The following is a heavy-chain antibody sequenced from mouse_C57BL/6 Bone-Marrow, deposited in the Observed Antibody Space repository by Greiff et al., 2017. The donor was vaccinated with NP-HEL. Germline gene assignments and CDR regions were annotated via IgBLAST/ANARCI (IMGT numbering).Heavy chain of an antibody. CDR3: TGNWAFDY. Sequence: EVQLVESGAELVRPGASVKLSCTASGFNIKDDYMHWVKQRPEQGLEWIGWIDPENGDTEYASKFQGKATITADTSSNTAYLQLSSLTSEDTAVYYCTGNWAFDYWGQGTTLTVSS. CDR1: GFNIKDDY. J-gene: IGHJ2*01. V-gene: IGHV14-4*01. D-gene: IGHD4-1*01. CDR2: IDPENGDT.